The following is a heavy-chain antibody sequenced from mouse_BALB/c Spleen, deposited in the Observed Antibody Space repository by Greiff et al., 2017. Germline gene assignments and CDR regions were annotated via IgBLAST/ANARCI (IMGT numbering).Heavy chain of an antibody. CDR1: GYSITSDYA. CDR2: ISYSGST. Sequence: DVKLVESGPGLVKPSQSLSLTCTVTGYSITSDYAWNWIRQFPGNKLEWMGYISYSGSTSYNPSLKSRISITRDTSKNQFFLQLNSVTTEDTATYYCARWDGNYGAYWGQGTLVTVSA. J-gene: IGHJ3*01. V-gene: IGHV3-2*02. CDR3: ARWDGNYGAY. D-gene: IGHD2-1*01.